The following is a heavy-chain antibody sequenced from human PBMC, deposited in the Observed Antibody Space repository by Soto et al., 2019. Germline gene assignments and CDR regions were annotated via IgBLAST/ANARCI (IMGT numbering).Heavy chain of an antibody. CDR1: GFTFTSYA. Sequence: VQLLESGGGLVQPGGSLRLSCAASGFTFTSYAMSWVRQAPGKGLEWVSAISGSGGSTYYADSVKGRFTISRDNSKNTRYLQMNSLRAEDTAVYYCAKDATGTLVSFDYWGQGTLVTVSS. V-gene: IGHV3-23*01. J-gene: IGHJ4*02. CDR3: AKDATGTLVSFDY. CDR2: ISGSGGST. D-gene: IGHD1-1*01.